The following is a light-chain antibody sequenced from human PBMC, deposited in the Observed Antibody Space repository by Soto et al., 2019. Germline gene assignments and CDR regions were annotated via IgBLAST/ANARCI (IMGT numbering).Light chain of an antibody. J-gene: IGKJ4*01. CDR2: DAS. CDR1: PSVSSY. CDR3: QQRSNWPLT. Sequence: EIVLTQSPATLSLSPGERATLSCRASPSVSSYLAWYQQKPGQAPRLLIYDASNTATGIPARFSGSGSVTDFTLTISSLEPEDVAVYYCQQRSNWPLTFGGGTKVEIK. V-gene: IGKV3-11*01.